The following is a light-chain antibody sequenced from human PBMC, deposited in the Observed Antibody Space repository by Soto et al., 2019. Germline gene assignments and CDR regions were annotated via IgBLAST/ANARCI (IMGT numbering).Light chain of an antibody. Sequence: QSVLTQPPSASGTPGQGVTISCSGSSSNIGSNYVYWYQQLPGTAPKLLIYRNNQRPSGVPDRFSGSKSGTSASLAISGLRSEHEADYYCAAWDDSLGGVVFGGGTKLTVL. CDR3: AAWDDSLGGVV. CDR2: RNN. V-gene: IGLV1-47*01. CDR1: SSNIGSNY. J-gene: IGLJ2*01.